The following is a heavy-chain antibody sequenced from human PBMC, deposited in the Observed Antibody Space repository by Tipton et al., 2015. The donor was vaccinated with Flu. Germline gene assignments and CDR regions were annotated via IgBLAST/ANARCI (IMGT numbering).Heavy chain of an antibody. V-gene: IGHV4-34*01. CDR1: GGSLRGYY. CDR2: INHSGST. CDR3: ARGDYGDYDHEADGFDV. J-gene: IGHJ3*01. D-gene: IGHD4-17*01. Sequence: TLSLTCAVYGGSLRGYYWSWIRQPPGKGLEWIGEINHSGSTNYNPSLKSRVIISRDTSKNQFSLKLSSLTAADTAVYYCARGDYGDYDHEADGFDVWGQGTTVAVSS.